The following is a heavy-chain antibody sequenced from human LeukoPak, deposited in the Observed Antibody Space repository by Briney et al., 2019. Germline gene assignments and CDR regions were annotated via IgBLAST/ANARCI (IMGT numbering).Heavy chain of an antibody. J-gene: IGHJ4*02. V-gene: IGHV4-39*01. CDR2: INYSGST. CDR3: ARYVVYGSGKYYFDY. CDR1: GGSISSSNNY. D-gene: IGHD3-10*01. Sequence: PSETLSPTCTVSGGSISSSNNYWSWIRQPPGKELEWIASINYSGSTYYNPSLKSRVTISVDTSKNQFSLRLSSVTAADTAVYFCARYVVYGSGKYYFDYWGQGSLVTVSS.